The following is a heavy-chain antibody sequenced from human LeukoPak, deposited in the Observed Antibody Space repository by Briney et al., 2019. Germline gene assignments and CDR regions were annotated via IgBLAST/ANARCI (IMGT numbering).Heavy chain of an antibody. CDR3: ARDKGSGTDDY. CDR2: IIPILGIA. V-gene: IGHV1-69*04. CDR1: AYTFISYA. Sequence: SVKVSCKASAYTFISYAISWVRQAPGQGLEWMGRIIPILGIANYAQKFQGRVTITADKSTSTAYMELSSLRSEDTAVYYCARDKGSGTDDYWGQGTLVTVSS. J-gene: IGHJ4*02.